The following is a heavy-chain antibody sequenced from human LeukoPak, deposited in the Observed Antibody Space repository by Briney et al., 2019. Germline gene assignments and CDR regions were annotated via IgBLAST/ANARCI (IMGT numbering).Heavy chain of an antibody. V-gene: IGHV4-4*07. CDR1: GGSIGTYW. CDR2: FHYSGTA. J-gene: IGHJ5*02. D-gene: IGHD2-2*01. Sequence: SETLSLTCGVSGGSIGTYWWNWIRQPAGKGLEWIGRFHYSGTANYNPSLKSRVGMSLDMSKNQFFLNLSSVTAADTAIYYCARGSDTSDNWFDPWGLGTLVTVSS. CDR3: ARGSDTSDNWFDP.